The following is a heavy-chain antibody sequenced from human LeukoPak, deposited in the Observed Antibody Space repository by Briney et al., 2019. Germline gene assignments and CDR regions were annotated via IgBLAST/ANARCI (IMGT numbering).Heavy chain of an antibody. J-gene: IGHJ4*02. V-gene: IGHV3-21*01. CDR1: GFTFSSYS. CDR3: ARVSGYYDSSGYLIY. CDR2: ISSSSYI. Sequence: GGSLRLSCAASGFTFSSYSMNWVRQAPGKGLEWVSSISSSSYIYYADSVKGRFTISRDNAKNSLHLQTNSLRAEDTAVYYCARVSGYYDSSGYLIYWGQGTLVTVSS. D-gene: IGHD3-22*01.